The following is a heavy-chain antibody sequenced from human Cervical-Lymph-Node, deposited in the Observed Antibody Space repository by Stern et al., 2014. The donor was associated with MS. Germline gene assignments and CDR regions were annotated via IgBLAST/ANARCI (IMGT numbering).Heavy chain of an antibody. Sequence: QVQLVQSGPGLVKPSETLSLTCTVSGGSISSYYWSLIRQPPGKGLELIGYIYYSGSTNYNPSLKSRVTISVDTSKNQFSLKLSSVTAADTAVYYCARGGLTASPFDPWGQGTLVTVSS. V-gene: IGHV4-59*01. J-gene: IGHJ5*02. D-gene: IGHD4/OR15-4a*01. CDR3: ARGGLTASPFDP. CDR1: GGSISSYY. CDR2: IYYSGST.